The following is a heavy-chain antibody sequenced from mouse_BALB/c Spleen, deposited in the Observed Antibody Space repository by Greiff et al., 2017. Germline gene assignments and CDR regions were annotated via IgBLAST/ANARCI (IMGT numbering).Heavy chain of an antibody. CDR3: ARHYDPAWFAY. J-gene: IGHJ3*01. CDR2: INSNGGST. D-gene: IGHD2-3*01. CDR1: GFTFSSYY. Sequence: EVMLVESGGGLVKLGGSLKLSCAASGFTFSSYYMSWVRQTPEKRLELVAAINSNGGSTYYPDTVKGRFTISRDNAKNTLYLQMSSLKSEDTALYYCARHYDPAWFAYWGQGTLVTVSA. V-gene: IGHV5-6-2*01.